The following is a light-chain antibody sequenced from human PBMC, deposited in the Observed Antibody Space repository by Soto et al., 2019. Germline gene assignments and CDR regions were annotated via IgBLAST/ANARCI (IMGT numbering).Light chain of an antibody. Sequence: GDRVTITCRASESISTWLAWYHQKPGKAPKLLIYGASSLESGVPPRFSGDGSGTEGTLTISSLQRDDGAIYDCMQSVQTPITFGQGTRLEIK. CDR2: GAS. CDR1: ESISTW. J-gene: IGKJ5*01. V-gene: IGKV1-5*03. CDR3: MQSVQTPIT.